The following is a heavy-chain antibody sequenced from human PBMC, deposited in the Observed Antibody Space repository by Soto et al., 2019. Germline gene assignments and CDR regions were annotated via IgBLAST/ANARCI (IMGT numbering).Heavy chain of an antibody. CDR3: LRDFGVVGSRAVFDI. Sequence: EVQLVESGGGLVQPGGSLRLSCAASGFTFSSLWMHWVRQSPGKGLVWVARINSDGSSTSYADSVKGRFTISRDNAKNTLYLQKSSLRADDKAMYYCLRDFGVVGSRAVFDIWGQGTMVTVSS. CDR1: GFTFSSLW. D-gene: IGHD2-15*01. CDR2: INSDGSST. V-gene: IGHV3-74*01. J-gene: IGHJ3*02.